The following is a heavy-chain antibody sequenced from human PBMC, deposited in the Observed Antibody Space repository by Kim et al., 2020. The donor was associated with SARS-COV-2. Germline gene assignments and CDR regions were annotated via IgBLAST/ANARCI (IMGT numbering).Heavy chain of an antibody. CDR3: ARDSLMVRGVKDY. Sequence: YPPSLKSRVTISVDTSKNQFSLKLSSVTAADTAVYYCARDSLMVRGVKDYWGQGTLVTVSS. J-gene: IGHJ4*02. D-gene: IGHD3-10*01. V-gene: IGHV4-59*01.